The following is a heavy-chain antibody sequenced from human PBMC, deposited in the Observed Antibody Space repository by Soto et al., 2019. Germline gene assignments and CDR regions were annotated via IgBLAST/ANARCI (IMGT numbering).Heavy chain of an antibody. CDR1: GFTFSSYG. Sequence: QVQLVESGGGVVQPGRSLRLSCAASGFTFSSYGMHWVRQAPGKGLEWVAVISYDGSNKYYADSVKGRFTISRDNSKNTLYLQMNCLRAEDTAVYYCAKGGTFGYQLFHFDYWGQGTLVTVSS. CDR2: ISYDGSNK. CDR3: AKGGTFGYQLFHFDY. V-gene: IGHV3-30*18. J-gene: IGHJ4*02. D-gene: IGHD2-2*01.